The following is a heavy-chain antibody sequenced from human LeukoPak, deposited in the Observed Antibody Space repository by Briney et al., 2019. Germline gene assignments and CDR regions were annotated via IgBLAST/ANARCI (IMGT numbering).Heavy chain of an antibody. J-gene: IGHJ2*01. CDR2: ISSSGSTI. CDR1: GFTFSDYY. CDR3: ARTHDSSGYTVGYFDL. Sequence: GGSLRLSCAASGFTFSDYYMSWIRQAPGKGLEWVSYISSSGSTIYYADSVKGRFTISRDNAKNSLYLQMNSLRAEDTAVYYCARTHDSSGYTVGYFDLWGRGTLVTVSS. D-gene: IGHD3-22*01. V-gene: IGHV3-11*01.